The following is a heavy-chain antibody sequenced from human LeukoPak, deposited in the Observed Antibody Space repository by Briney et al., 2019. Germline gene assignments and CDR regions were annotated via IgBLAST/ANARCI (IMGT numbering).Heavy chain of an antibody. Sequence: SQTLSLTCTVSGGSISSGSYYWSWNRQPAGKGLEWIGRIYASGSTNYNPSLKSPVTISVDTSKNQFSLKLSSVTAADTAVYYCARASLIKVVPAAPGYYFDYWGQGTLVTVSS. CDR1: GGSISSGSYY. CDR3: ARASLIKVVPAAPGYYFDY. J-gene: IGHJ4*02. D-gene: IGHD2-2*01. CDR2: IYASGST. V-gene: IGHV4-61*02.